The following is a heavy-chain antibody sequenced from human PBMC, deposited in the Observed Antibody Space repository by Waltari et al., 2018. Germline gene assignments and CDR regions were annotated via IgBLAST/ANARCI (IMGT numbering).Heavy chain of an antibody. CDR3: AREGTAATPRAFDL. CDR2: LNPNSAGSSGGR. V-gene: IGHV1-2*06. J-gene: IGHJ3*01. Sequence: QVQLVQSGAEVKKPGASVKVSCKASGYTCTADYLHWVRQAPGQGLEGMARLNPNSAGSSGGRHYAHNFQGTVTMTRDTSVSTASMELTRLPSDDTAVYSCAREGTAATPRAFDLWGQGTMVTVSS. D-gene: IGHD2-21*02. CDR1: GYTCTADY.